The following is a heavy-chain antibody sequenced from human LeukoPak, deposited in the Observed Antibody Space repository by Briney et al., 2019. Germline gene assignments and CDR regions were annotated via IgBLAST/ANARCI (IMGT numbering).Heavy chain of an antibody. J-gene: IGHJ4*02. V-gene: IGHV3-30-3*01. Sequence: GGSLRLSYAASGFTFSSYAMHWVRQAPGKGLEWVAVISYDGSNKYYADSVKGRFTISRDNSKNTLYLQMNSLRAEDTAVYYCAPVAGSVSDYWGQGTLVTVSS. CDR3: APVAGSVSDY. D-gene: IGHD6-19*01. CDR1: GFTFSSYA. CDR2: ISYDGSNK.